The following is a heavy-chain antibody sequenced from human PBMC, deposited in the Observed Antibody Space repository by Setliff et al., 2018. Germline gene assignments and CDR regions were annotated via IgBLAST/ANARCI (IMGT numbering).Heavy chain of an antibody. D-gene: IGHD6-6*01. CDR1: GYTFTIYG. Sequence: ASVKVSCKASGYTFTIYGINWVRQAPGQGLEWMGWISGFNSYTQYSQKFKGRDTMTTDTSTSTAYMELRSLRSDDTAVYYCLRDRPYSNSPEDAFDVWGQGTTVTVSS. V-gene: IGHV1-18*01. J-gene: IGHJ3*01. CDR3: LRDRPYSNSPEDAFDV. CDR2: ISGFNSYT.